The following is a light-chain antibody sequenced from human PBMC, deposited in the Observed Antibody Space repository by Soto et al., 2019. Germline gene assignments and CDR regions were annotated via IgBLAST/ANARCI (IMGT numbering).Light chain of an antibody. CDR1: SSDIGAYNY. CDR2: EVS. CDR3: CSYAGSNNLI. J-gene: IGLJ1*01. V-gene: IGLV2-8*01. Sequence: QSALTQPPSASGAPGQSVTISCTGTSSDIGAYNYVSWYQQYPGKAPKLMIFEVSKRPSGVPDRFSGSKSGNAASLTVSGRQAEDAADYYRCSYAGSNNLIFGTGTKLTVL.